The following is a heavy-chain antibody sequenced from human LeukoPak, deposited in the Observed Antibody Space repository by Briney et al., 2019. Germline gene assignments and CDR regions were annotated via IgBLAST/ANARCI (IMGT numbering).Heavy chain of an antibody. CDR3: ARQMGVPYYDSSGYIFDY. V-gene: IGHV1-69*13. Sequence: ASVKVSCKASGYTFTSYGISWVRQAPGQGLEWMGGIIPIFGTANYAQKFQGRVTITADESTSTAYMELSSLRSEDTAVYYCARQMGVPYYDSSGYIFDYWGQGTLVTVSS. CDR1: GYTFTSYG. D-gene: IGHD3-22*01. J-gene: IGHJ4*02. CDR2: IIPIFGTA.